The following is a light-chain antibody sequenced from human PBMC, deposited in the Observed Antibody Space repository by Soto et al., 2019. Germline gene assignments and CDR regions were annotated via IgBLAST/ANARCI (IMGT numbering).Light chain of an antibody. CDR3: QSSARRLSRV. Sequence: QSVLTQPPSVSGAPGQRVTISCTGSSSNIGAGYDVHWYQQLPGTAPKLLIYGNSNRPSGVPDRFSGSKSGTSASLAITGLQVEDEGVYSCQSSARRLSRVFGAGTKLTVL. J-gene: IGLJ2*01. CDR1: SSNIGAGYD. CDR2: GNS. V-gene: IGLV1-40*01.